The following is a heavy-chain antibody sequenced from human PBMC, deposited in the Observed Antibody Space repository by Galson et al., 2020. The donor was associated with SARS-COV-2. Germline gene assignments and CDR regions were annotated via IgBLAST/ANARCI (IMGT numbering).Heavy chain of an antibody. J-gene: IGHJ6*02. CDR1: GFTFSSYW. D-gene: IGHD3-22*01. V-gene: IGHV3-7*04. Sequence: PGGSLRLSCAASGFTFSSYWMSWVRQAPGKGLEWVANIKQDGSEKYYVDSVKGRFTISRDNAKNSLYLQMNSLRAEDTAVYYCARGGMYYYDSSGYYNSGMDVGGQGTTVTVSS. CDR3: ARGGMYYYDSSGYYNSGMDV. CDR2: IKQDGSEK.